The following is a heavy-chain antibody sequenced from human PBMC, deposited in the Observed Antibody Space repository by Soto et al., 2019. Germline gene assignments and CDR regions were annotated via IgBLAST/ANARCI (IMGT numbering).Heavy chain of an antibody. CDR3: AKDSSAAFAY. CDR1: GYTFTSCG. Sequence: ASVKVSCKGSGYTFTSCGISWVRQAPGQGLEWMGWISAYNGNTNYAQKLQGRVTMTTDTSTSTAYMELRSLRADDSAVYFCAKDSSAAFAYWGQGTVVTVSS. D-gene: IGHD6-25*01. CDR2: ISAYNGNT. V-gene: IGHV1-18*04. J-gene: IGHJ4*02.